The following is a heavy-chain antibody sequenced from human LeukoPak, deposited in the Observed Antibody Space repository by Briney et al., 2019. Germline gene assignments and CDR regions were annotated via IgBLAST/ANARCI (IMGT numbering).Heavy chain of an antibody. J-gene: IGHJ4*02. D-gene: IGHD2-15*01. Sequence: SETLSLTCTVSGGSISSYYWNWIRQPPGKGLEWIGSIFHSGSVYYNPSLKSRVTISVDPSKNRFSLKLTSVTAADTAVYYCARVVASTSIDSWGQGTLVTVSS. CDR3: ARVVASTSIDS. CDR1: GGSISSYY. V-gene: IGHV4-59*08. CDR2: IFHSGSV.